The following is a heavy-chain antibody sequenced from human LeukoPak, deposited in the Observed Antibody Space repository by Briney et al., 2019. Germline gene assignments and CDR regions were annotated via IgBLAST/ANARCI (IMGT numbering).Heavy chain of an antibody. V-gene: IGHV3-30*03. CDR1: GFTFSSYD. Sequence: PGGSLRLSCAASGFTFSSYDMHWVRQAPGKGLEWVAVISYDGSIEYYADSVKGRFTISRDNSKNTLHLQMNSLRVEDTAVYYCARELYYGSGSPGRDWGQGTLVTVSS. D-gene: IGHD3-10*01. J-gene: IGHJ4*02. CDR2: ISYDGSIE. CDR3: ARELYYGSGSPGRD.